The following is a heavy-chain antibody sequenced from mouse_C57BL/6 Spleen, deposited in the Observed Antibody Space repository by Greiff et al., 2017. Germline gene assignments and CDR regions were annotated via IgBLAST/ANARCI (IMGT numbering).Heavy chain of an antibody. CDR2: IDPSDSET. Sequence: QVQLQQPGAELVRPGSSVKLSCKASGYTFTSYWMHWVRQGPVQGLEWIGNIDPSDSETHYNQKVKDRATFTVDKASSTAYMQLSSLTSEDSAIYYCARATMVTKGFAYWGQGTSVTVSS. J-gene: IGHJ3*01. V-gene: IGHV1-52*01. CDR3: ARATMVTKGFAY. CDR1: GYTFTSYW. D-gene: IGHD2-2*01.